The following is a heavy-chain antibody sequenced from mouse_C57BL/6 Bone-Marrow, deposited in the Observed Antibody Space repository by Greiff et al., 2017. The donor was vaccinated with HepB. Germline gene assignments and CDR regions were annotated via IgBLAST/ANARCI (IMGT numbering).Heavy chain of an antibody. CDR2: IYPRSGNT. V-gene: IGHV1-81*01. CDR1: GYTFTSYG. D-gene: IGHD2-3*01. J-gene: IGHJ4*01. Sequence: QVQLQQSGAELARPGASVKLSCKASGYTFTSYGISWVKQRPGQGLEWIGEIYPRSGNTYYNEKFKGKATLTADKSSSTAYMELRSLTSEDSAVYFCDGYYEDYYAMDYWGQGTSVTVSS. CDR3: DGYYEDYYAMDY.